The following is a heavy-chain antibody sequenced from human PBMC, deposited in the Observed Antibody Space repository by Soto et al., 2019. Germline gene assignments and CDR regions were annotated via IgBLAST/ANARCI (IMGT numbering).Heavy chain of an antibody. D-gene: IGHD4-4*01. CDR3: ARENSKGYDHYYGMDV. J-gene: IGHJ6*02. CDR2: INPNSGGT. V-gene: IGHV1-2*04. Sequence: GASVKVSCKVSGYTLTELSMHWVRQAPGQGLEWMGWINPNSGGTNYAQKFQGWVTMTRDTSISTAYMELSRLRSDDTAVYYCARENSKGYDHYYGMDVWGQGTTVTVSS. CDR1: GYTLTELS.